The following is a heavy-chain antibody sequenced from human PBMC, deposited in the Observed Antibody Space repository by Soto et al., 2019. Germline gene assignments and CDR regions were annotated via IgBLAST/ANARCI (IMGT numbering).Heavy chain of an antibody. J-gene: IGHJ4*02. CDR3: AKPIPPGYSGWYDLDY. D-gene: IGHD6-19*01. Sequence: GGSLRLSCAASGFTFSNCAMSWVRQAPGKGLEWVSGINGIDTGTFYADSVKGRFTISRDNSRNTLFLQMNSLRAEDTAVYYCAKPIPPGYSGWYDLDYWGQGTLVTVSS. V-gene: IGHV3-23*01. CDR1: GFTFSNCA. CDR2: INGIDTGT.